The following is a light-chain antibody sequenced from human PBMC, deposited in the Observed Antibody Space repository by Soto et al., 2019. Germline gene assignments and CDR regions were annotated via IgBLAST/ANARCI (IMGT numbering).Light chain of an antibody. J-gene: IGLJ1*01. V-gene: IGLV2-14*02. Sequence: QSVLTQPASVSESPGQSITISCTGTSSDVGNYNLVSWYQQHPGKAPKLMIYEVSNRPSGVSNRFSGSKSGNTASLTISGPQAEDEADYYCSSYTSSSTLDVFGTGTKVTVL. CDR2: EVS. CDR3: SSYTSSSTLDV. CDR1: SSDVGNYNL.